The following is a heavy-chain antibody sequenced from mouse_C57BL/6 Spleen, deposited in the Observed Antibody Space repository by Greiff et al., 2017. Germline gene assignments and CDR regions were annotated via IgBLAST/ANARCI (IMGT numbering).Heavy chain of an antibody. CDR3: ARDDGTTYCDY. V-gene: IGHV5-4*01. D-gene: IGHD2-3*01. J-gene: IGHJ2*01. Sequence: EVKLMESGGGLVKPGGSLKLSCAASGFTFSSYAMSWVRQTPEKRLEWVATISDGGRYTYYPDNVKGRFTISRDNAKNNLYLQMSHLKSEDTAMYYCARDDGTTYCDYWGQGTTLTVSS. CDR2: ISDGGRYT. CDR1: GFTFSSYA.